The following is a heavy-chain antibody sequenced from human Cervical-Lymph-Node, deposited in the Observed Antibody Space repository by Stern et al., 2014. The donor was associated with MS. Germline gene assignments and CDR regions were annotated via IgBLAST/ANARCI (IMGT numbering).Heavy chain of an antibody. Sequence: QVQLVQSGAEVKKPGASVKVSCTASGYTFSNYGISWVRQAPGQGLEWVGWISTYNGNTNYAQTLKGRVTITTDTYTRTVYIALRSLRADDTAVYYCARDTSLIAVAANYWGQGTLVTVSS. V-gene: IGHV1-18*01. CDR3: ARDTSLIAVAANY. D-gene: IGHD6-19*01. J-gene: IGHJ4*02. CDR1: GYTFSNYG. CDR2: ISTYNGNT.